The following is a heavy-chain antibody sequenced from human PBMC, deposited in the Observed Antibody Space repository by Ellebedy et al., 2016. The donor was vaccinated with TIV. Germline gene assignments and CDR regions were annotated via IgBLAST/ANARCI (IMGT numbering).Heavy chain of an antibody. V-gene: IGHV7-4-1*02. Sequence: AASVKVSCKASGYTFTSYAMNWVRQAPGQGLEWMGWINTNTGNPTYAQGFTGRFVFSLDTSVSTAYLQISSLKAEDTAVYYCARDQDSTEGWYFDLWGRGTLVTVSS. CDR2: INTNTGNP. CDR3: ARDQDSTEGWYFDL. CDR1: GYTFTSYA. D-gene: IGHD2/OR15-2a*01. J-gene: IGHJ2*01.